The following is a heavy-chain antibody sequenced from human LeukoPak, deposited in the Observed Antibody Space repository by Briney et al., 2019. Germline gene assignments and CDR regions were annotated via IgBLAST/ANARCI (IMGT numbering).Heavy chain of an antibody. CDR1: GFTFSSCG. CDR2: ISTTSSYI. CDR3: ARAAIAAARIYYYMDV. V-gene: IGHV3-21*01. Sequence: PGGTLRLSCAASGFTFSSCGMNWVRQAPGKGLEWVSFISTTSSYIHNADSVKGRFTISRDNAENSLYLQMNSLRAEDTAVYYCARAAIAAARIYYYMDVWGKGTTVTVSS. D-gene: IGHD6-13*01. J-gene: IGHJ6*03.